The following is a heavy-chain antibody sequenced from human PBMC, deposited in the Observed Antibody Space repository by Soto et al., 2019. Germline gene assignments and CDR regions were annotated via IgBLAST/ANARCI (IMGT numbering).Heavy chain of an antibody. CDR1: GFTFSSYA. CDR3: AKVSTHYYDSSGSRYYYYYGMDV. D-gene: IGHD3-22*01. Sequence: GGSLRLSCAASGFTFSSYAMSWVRQAPGKGLEWVSAISGSGGSTYYADSVKGRFTISRDNSKNTLYPQMNSLRAEDTAVYYCAKVSTHYYDSSGSRYYYYYGMDVWGQGTTVTVSS. CDR2: ISGSGGST. J-gene: IGHJ6*02. V-gene: IGHV3-23*01.